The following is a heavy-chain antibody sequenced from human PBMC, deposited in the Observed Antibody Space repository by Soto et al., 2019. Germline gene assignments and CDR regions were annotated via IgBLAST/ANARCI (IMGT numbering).Heavy chain of an antibody. Sequence: SETLSLTCAVYGGSFSGYYWSWIRQPPGKGLEWIGEINHSGSTNYNPSLKSRVTISVDTSKNQFSLKLSSVTAADTAVYYCARLVVAARHAWEEVYYDYGVDVWGQGTTVTVS. V-gene: IGHV4-34*01. J-gene: IGHJ6*02. CDR1: GGSFSGYY. CDR3: ARLVVAARHAWEEVYYDYGVDV. CDR2: INHSGST. D-gene: IGHD6-6*01.